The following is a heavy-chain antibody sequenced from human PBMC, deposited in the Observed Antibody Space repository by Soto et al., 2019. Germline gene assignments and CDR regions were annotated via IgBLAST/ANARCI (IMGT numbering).Heavy chain of an antibody. V-gene: IGHV3-30-3*01. CDR2: ISYDGSNK. D-gene: IGHD3-22*01. CDR1: GFTFSSYA. J-gene: IGHJ1*01. CDR3: ARDSRERDSSGYYYVIGYFQH. Sequence: QVQLVESGGGVVQPGRSLRLSCAASGFTFSSYAMHWVRQAPGKGLEWVAVISYDGSNKYYADSVKGRFTISRANSKNTLYLKMNSLRAEDTAVYYCARDSRERDSSGYYYVIGYFQHWGQGTLVTVSS.